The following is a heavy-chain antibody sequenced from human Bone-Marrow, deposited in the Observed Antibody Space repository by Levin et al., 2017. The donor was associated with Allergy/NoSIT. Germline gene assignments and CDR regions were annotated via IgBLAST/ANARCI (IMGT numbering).Heavy chain of an antibody. D-gene: IGHD3-10*01. CDR2: MNSNTGNT. V-gene: IGHV1-8*02. CDR3: GRGAGMEGRDWFDP. Sequence: ASVKVSCKGSGYTFINHDINWVRQVSGQGLEWMGWMNSNTGNTGYAQKFQGRVSFTRDTSISTAYMELKSLTFEDTAVDYCGRGAGMEGRDWFDPWGQGTLVTVSS. CDR1: GYTFINHD. J-gene: IGHJ5*02.